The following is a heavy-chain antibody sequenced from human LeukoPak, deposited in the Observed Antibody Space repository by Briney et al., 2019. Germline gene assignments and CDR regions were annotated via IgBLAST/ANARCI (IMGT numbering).Heavy chain of an antibody. CDR3: ARQKQSHGNFDY. V-gene: IGHV3-13*01. J-gene: IGHJ4*02. D-gene: IGHD1-26*01. CDR2: LGIAGDT. CDR1: GFTVSSYA. Sequence: GGSLRLSCAASGFTVSSYAMHWVRQPIGKGLEWVSALGIAGDTFYPGSVKGRFTISRENAKNSLYLQMNSLRAEDTAMHYCARQKQSHGNFDYWGQGTLVTVSS.